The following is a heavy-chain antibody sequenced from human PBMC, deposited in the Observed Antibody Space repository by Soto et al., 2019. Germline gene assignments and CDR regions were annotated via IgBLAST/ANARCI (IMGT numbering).Heavy chain of an antibody. V-gene: IGHV3-30-3*01. Sequence: QVQLVESGGGVVQPGRSLRLSCAASGFTFSSYAVHWVRQAPGKGLEWVAVISYDGSNKYYADSVKGRFTISRDNSKNTLYLQMNSLRAEDTAVYYCARGFPGTAGYFDYWGQGTLVTVSS. CDR3: ARGFPGTAGYFDY. CDR1: GFTFSSYA. D-gene: IGHD6-13*01. CDR2: ISYDGSNK. J-gene: IGHJ4*02.